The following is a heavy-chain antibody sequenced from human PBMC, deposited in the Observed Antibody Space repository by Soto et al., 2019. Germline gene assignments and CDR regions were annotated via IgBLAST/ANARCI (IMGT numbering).Heavy chain of an antibody. D-gene: IGHD6-6*01. CDR2: IIPILGIA. CDR1: GGTFSSYT. V-gene: IGHV1-69*04. J-gene: IGHJ6*02. CDR3: ARDSFVNYYYGMDV. Sequence: SVKVSCKASGGTFSSYTISWVRQAPGQRLEWMGRIIPILGIANYAQKLQGRVTITADKSTSTAYMELSSLRSEDTAEYYSARDSFVNYYYGMDVWGQGTTVTVSS.